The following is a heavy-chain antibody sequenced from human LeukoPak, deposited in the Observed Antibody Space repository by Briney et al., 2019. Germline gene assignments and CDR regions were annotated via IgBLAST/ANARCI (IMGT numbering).Heavy chain of an antibody. D-gene: IGHD5-12*01. J-gene: IGHJ5*02. V-gene: IGHV3-21*01. Sequence: GGSLRLSCAASGFTFSSYEMNWVRQAPGKGLEWVSSISSDNTYIYYADSVKGRFTISRDNAKNSLYLQMNSLRAEDTAVYYCARDLRYDAGSWGQGTLVTVSS. CDR2: ISSDNTYI. CDR1: GFTFSSYE. CDR3: ARDLRYDAGS.